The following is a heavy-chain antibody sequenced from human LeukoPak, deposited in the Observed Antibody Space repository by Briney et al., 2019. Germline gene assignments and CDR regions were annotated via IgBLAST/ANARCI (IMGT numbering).Heavy chain of an antibody. CDR2: ISGSGGST. V-gene: IGHV3-23*01. D-gene: IGHD3-22*01. CDR3: ASRPNYYDSSGYYG. CDR1: GFTFSSYA. J-gene: IGHJ4*02. Sequence: GGSLRLSCAASGFTFSSYAMNWVRQAPGKGLEWVSAISGSGGSTYYADSVKGRFTISRDNSKNTVYLQMNSLRAEDTAVYYYASRPNYYDSSGYYGWSQGTLVTVSS.